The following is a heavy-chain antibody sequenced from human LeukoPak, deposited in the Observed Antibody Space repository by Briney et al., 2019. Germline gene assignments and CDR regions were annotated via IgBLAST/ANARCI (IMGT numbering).Heavy chain of an antibody. CDR1: GGSISSYY. CDR2: IYYSGST. CDR3: ARDRRYCSSTSCYGGGSYYYGMDV. J-gene: IGHJ6*02. V-gene: IGHV4-59*01. Sequence: ASVTLSLTCTVSGGSISSYYWSWIRQPPGKGLEWIGYIYYSGSTNYNPSLKSRVTISVDTSKNQFSLKLSSVTAADTAVYYCARDRRYCSSTSCYGGGSYYYGMDVWGQGTTVTVSS. D-gene: IGHD2-2*01.